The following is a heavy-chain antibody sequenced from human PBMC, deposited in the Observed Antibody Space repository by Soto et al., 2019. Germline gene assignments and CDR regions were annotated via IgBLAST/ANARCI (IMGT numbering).Heavy chain of an antibody. Sequence: PSETLSLTCIVSGGSISNYYWSWIRQPPGKGLEWIGYIYYSGSTNYNPSLTSRVTISVDTSKNHFSLKLSSVTAADTAVYYCARGCSSSSCPFDYWGQGTLVTVSS. CDR1: GGSISNYY. J-gene: IGHJ4*02. D-gene: IGHD2-2*01. CDR2: IYYSGST. CDR3: ARGCSSSSCPFDY. V-gene: IGHV4-59*08.